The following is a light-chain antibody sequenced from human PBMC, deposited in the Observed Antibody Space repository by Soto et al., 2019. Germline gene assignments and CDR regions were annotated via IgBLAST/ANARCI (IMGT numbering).Light chain of an antibody. V-gene: IGKV3-20*01. CDR2: GAS. Sequence: EIVLTQSPGTLSLSPGERATLSCRASQSVSSSYLAWYQQKPGQAPRLLIYGASYRATGIPDRFSGRGSGTDFTLTINRLEPEDFAVYYCQQYDDSLSSFTFGQGTNLEIK. CDR1: QSVSSSY. J-gene: IGKJ2*01. CDR3: QQYDDSLSSFT.